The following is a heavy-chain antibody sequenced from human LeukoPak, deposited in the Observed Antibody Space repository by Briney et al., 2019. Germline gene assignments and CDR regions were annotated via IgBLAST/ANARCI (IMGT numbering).Heavy chain of an antibody. V-gene: IGHV4-39*06. CDR3: AALARDGYNNNWFDP. Sequence: PSETLSLTCTVSGGSISSSSYYWGWIRQPPGKGLEWIGSIYYSGSTYYNPSLKSRVTISVDTSKNQFPLKLSSVTAADTAVYYCAALARDGYNNNWFDPWGQGTLVTVSS. J-gene: IGHJ5*02. D-gene: IGHD5-24*01. CDR1: GGSISSSSYY. CDR2: IYYSGST.